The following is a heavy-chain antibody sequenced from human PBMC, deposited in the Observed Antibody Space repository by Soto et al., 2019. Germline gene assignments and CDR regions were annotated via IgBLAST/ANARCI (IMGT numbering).Heavy chain of an antibody. Sequence: ASVKVSCKASGFTFTSSAVQWVRQARGQRLEWIGWIVVGSGNTNYAQKFQERVTITRDMSTSTAYMELSSLRSEDTAVYYCAAVRTPTSIVATNWGQGTLVTVSS. CDR2: IVVGSGNT. CDR1: GFTFTSSA. CDR3: AAVRTPTSIVATN. D-gene: IGHD5-12*01. J-gene: IGHJ4*02. V-gene: IGHV1-58*01.